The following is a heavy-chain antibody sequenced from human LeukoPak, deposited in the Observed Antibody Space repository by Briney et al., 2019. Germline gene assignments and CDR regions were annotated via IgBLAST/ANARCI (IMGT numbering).Heavy chain of an antibody. J-gene: IGHJ4*02. CDR2: IYSGGST. D-gene: IGHD6-13*01. V-gene: IGHV3-53*01. Sequence: GDSLRLSCAASGFTVSSNYMSWVRQAPGKGLEWVSVIYSGGSTYYADSVKGRFTISRDNSKNTLYLQMNSLRAEDTAVYYCASSFRTDQIAAAGTGVDYWGQGTLVTVSS. CDR1: GFTVSSNY. CDR3: ASSFRTDQIAAAGTGVDY.